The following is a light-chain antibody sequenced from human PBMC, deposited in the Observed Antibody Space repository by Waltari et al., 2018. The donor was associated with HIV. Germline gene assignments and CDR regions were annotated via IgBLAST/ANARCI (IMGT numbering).Light chain of an antibody. CDR1: QTINTD. CDR2: AAS. Sequence: EIVMTQSPDTLSVSPGERATLSCRASQTINTDLAWYQQRPGQTPRLLIYAASTRATGIPARFSGGGSGTEFTLTISSLQSEDFAVYYCQQYNNWPPLTFGGGTKVEIK. V-gene: IGKV3-15*01. J-gene: IGKJ4*01. CDR3: QQYNNWPPLT.